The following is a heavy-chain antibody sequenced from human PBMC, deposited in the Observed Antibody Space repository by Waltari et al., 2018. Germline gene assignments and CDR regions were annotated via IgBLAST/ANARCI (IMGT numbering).Heavy chain of an antibody. D-gene: IGHD3-22*01. CDR2: ICPADSDT. Sequence: EVQLVQAGAEVKKPGESLKISCKGSGYSFSSYWIHWVRRMPGKGLGWIGSICPADSDTSYSPSLQGQVTISADKSSSTAYLRWSSLKASDTAMYYCARRHYESGGYWVYFDYWGQGTLVTVSS. V-gene: IGHV5-51*01. CDR1: GYSFSSYW. CDR3: ARRHYESGGYWVYFDY. J-gene: IGHJ4*02.